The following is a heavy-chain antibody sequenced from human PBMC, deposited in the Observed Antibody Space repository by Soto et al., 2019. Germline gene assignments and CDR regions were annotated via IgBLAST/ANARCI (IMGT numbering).Heavy chain of an antibody. CDR3: AKVRDYCSAGSCYGSYYYYGMDI. V-gene: IGHV3-23*01. J-gene: IGHJ6*02. D-gene: IGHD2-15*01. CDR1: GFTFSSYA. CDR2: ISGGGGST. Sequence: GGSLRLSCAAFGFTFSSYAVTRVRQAPGKGLEWVSGISGGGGSTYYADSVKGRFTISRENSKNTLYLQMNSLRAEDTAVYYCAKVRDYCSAGSCYGSYYYYGMDIWGQGTTVNVSS.